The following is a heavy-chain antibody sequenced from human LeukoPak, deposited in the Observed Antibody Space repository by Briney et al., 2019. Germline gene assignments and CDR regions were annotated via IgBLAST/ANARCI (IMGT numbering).Heavy chain of an antibody. CDR1: GGSIRSYY. Sequence: SETLSLTCTVSGGSIRSYYWSWIRQPPGKGLEWIGYIYYSGSTNYNPSLKSRVTISVDTSKNQFSLKLSSVTAADTAVYYCARLGEYSYKDWGQGTLVTVSS. J-gene: IGHJ4*02. CDR2: IYYSGST. CDR3: ARLGEYSYKD. V-gene: IGHV4-59*01. D-gene: IGHD5-18*01.